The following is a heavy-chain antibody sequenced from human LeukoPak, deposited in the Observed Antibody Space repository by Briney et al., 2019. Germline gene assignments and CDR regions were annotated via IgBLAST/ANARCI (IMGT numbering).Heavy chain of an antibody. D-gene: IGHD3-22*01. CDR1: GYTFTGYY. V-gene: IGHV1-2*02. CDR3: ARVRDSRGYYPNFDY. Sequence: ASVKVSCKASGYTFTGYYLHWVRQAPGQGLEWMGWINPNSGGTNYAHNFQGRVTMTRDTSITTAYMELSRLRSDDTAVYYCARVRDSRGYYPNFDYWGQGTLVTVSS. J-gene: IGHJ4*02. CDR2: INPNSGGT.